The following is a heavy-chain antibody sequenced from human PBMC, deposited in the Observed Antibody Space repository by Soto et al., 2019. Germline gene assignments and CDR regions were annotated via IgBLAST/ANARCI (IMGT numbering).Heavy chain of an antibody. Sequence: RGESLELSCNASGYKFSSIWIGWVRQMPGKGLEWMGVIYPGDSDTNYRPSFEGQVTISADKSISTAYLQWNSLKASDTAVYYCARTYDNNGYYLEYWGQGTLVTVSS. CDR3: ARTYDNNGYYLEY. J-gene: IGHJ4*02. CDR1: GYKFSSIW. CDR2: IYPGDSDT. V-gene: IGHV5-51*01. D-gene: IGHD3-22*01.